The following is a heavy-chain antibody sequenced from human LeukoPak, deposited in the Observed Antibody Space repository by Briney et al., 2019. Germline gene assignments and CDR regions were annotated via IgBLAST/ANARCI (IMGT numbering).Heavy chain of an antibody. V-gene: IGHV5-51*01. CDR1: GYSFTSYW. CDR2: IYPGDSDT. D-gene: IGHD4-17*01. Sequence: GESLKISCKGSGYSFTSYWIGWVRQMPGKGLEWVGSIYPGDSDTRYSPSFQGQVTISADKSISTAYLQWSSLKASDTAMYYCARRVSVTTVTRRTEHNWFDPWGQGTLVTVSS. J-gene: IGHJ5*02. CDR3: ARRVSVTTVTRRTEHNWFDP.